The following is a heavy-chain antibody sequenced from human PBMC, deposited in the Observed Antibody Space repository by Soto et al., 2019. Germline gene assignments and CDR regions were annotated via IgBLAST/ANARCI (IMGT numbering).Heavy chain of an antibody. Sequence: ASVKVSCKASGYTFTSYGISWVRQAPGQGLEWMGWISAYNGNTNYAQKLQGRVTMTTDTSTSTAYMELRSLGSDDTAVYYCARDLLYDSSGCTLGYWGQGTLVTVSS. V-gene: IGHV1-18*01. CDR1: GYTFTSYG. J-gene: IGHJ4*02. CDR2: ISAYNGNT. CDR3: ARDLLYDSSGCTLGY. D-gene: IGHD3-22*01.